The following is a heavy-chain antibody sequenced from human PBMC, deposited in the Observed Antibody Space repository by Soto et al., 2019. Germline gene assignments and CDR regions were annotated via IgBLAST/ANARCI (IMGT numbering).Heavy chain of an antibody. Sequence: EVQLLESGGGLVQPGGSLRLSCAASGFTFSSYAMSWVRQAPGKGLEWVSAISGSGGSTYYADSVKGRFTISRDNSKNTLYLQMNSLRAEDTAVYYCAKGAVVVAATGGPDYYYMDVWGKGTTVTVSS. J-gene: IGHJ6*03. V-gene: IGHV3-23*01. CDR1: GFTFSSYA. CDR2: ISGSGGST. D-gene: IGHD2-15*01. CDR3: AKGAVVVAATGGPDYYYMDV.